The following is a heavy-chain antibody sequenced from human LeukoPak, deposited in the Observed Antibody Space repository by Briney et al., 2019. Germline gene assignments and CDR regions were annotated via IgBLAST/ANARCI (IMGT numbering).Heavy chain of an antibody. V-gene: IGHV3-21*01. J-gene: IGHJ4*02. CDR1: GFTFSSYS. CDR2: ISSSSSYI. CDR3: ARGVGYYYDSSGHYYPDY. D-gene: IGHD3-22*01. Sequence: GGSLRLSCAASGFTFSSYSMNWVRQAPGKGLEWVSSISSSSSYIYYADSVKGRFTISRDNAKNSLYLQMNSLRAEDTAVYYCARGVGYYYDSSGHYYPDYWGQGTLVTVSS.